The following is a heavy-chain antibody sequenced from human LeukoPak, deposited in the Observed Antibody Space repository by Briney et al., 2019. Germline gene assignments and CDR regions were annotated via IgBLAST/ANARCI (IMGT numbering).Heavy chain of an antibody. CDR1: GGSITSSTYY. J-gene: IGHJ4*02. CDR2: INHSGST. D-gene: IGHD3-3*02. V-gene: IGHV4-39*07. Sequence: PSETLSLTCTVSGGSITSSTYYWGWIRQPPGKGLEWIGEINHSGSTNYNPSLKSRVTISVDTSKNQFSLKLSSVTAADTAVYYCATDSIEGYWGQGTLVTVSS. CDR3: ATDSIEGY.